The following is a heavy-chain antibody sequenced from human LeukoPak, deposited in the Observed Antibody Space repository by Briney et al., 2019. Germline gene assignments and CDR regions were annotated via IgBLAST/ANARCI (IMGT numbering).Heavy chain of an antibody. CDR1: GSTFSNYA. J-gene: IGHJ4*02. Sequence: GGSLRLSCAASGSTFSNYAMSWVRQAPGKGLEWVSAISGSGGSTKYADSVKGRFSIARDNSKNTLYLQMDSLRAEDTAVYYCAKASSGWLSLYFDCWGQGSLVTVSS. CDR3: AKASSGWLSLYFDC. CDR2: ISGSGGST. D-gene: IGHD3-22*01. V-gene: IGHV3-23*01.